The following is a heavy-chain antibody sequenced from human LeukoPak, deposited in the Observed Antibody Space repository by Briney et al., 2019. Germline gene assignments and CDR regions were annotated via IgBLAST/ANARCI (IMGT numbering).Heavy chain of an antibody. D-gene: IGHD4-17*01. CDR2: INQDGSEK. J-gene: IGHJ3*02. V-gene: IGHV3-7*01. Sequence: GGSLRLSCAVSGLPFSNHWMTWVRQAAGKGLERVANINQDGSEKYYVDSVKGRFSISRDNAKSSLYLQMNSLRVEDTAMYFCAREGYGDYHIWGQGTIVTVSS. CDR1: GLPFSNHW. CDR3: AREGYGDYHI.